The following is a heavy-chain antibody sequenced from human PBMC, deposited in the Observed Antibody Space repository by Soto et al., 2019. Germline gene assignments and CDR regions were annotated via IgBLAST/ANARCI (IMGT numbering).Heavy chain of an antibody. J-gene: IGHJ5*02. V-gene: IGHV1-24*01. CDR1: GYTLTELS. D-gene: IGHD2-15*01. CDR3: ATVPLAVVVVAATRADNWFDP. Sequence: QVQLVQSGAEVKKPGASVKVSCKVSGYTLTELSMHWVLQAPGKGLEWMGGFDPEDGETIYAQKFQGRVTMTEDTSTDTAYMELSSLRSEDTAVYYCATVPLAVVVVAATRADNWFDPWGQGTLVTVSS. CDR2: FDPEDGET.